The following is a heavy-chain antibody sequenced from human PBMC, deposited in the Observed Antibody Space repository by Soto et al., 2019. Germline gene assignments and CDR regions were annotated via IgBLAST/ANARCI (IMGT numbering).Heavy chain of an antibody. CDR3: ASLAGRKAARLQKWEEFDY. D-gene: IGHD6-6*01. V-gene: IGHV6-1*01. Sequence: SQTLSLTCAISGDSVSSNSAVWNWIRQSPSRGLEWLGRAYYRSKWYIDYAESVRSRITINPDTSKNQFSLKLSSVTAADTAVYYCASLAGRKAARLQKWEEFDYWGQGTLVTVSS. CDR2: AYYRSKWYI. CDR1: GDSVSSNSAV. J-gene: IGHJ4*02.